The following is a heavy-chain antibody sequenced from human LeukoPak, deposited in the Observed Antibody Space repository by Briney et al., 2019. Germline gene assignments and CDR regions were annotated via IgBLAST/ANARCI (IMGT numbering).Heavy chain of an antibody. CDR3: ARTYYYDSSGPD. V-gene: IGHV3-66*01. CDR1: GFTVSTND. CDR2: IYSGGTT. J-gene: IGHJ4*02. D-gene: IGHD3-22*01. Sequence: GGSLRLSCAASGFTVSTNDLSWVRQAPGKGLEWVSVIYSGGTTHYADSVKGRFTISRDNSKNTLYLQMNSLRVEDTAVYYCARTYYYDSSGPDWGQGTLVTVSS.